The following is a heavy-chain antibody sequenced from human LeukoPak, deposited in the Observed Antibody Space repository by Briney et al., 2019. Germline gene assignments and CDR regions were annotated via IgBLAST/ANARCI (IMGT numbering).Heavy chain of an antibody. J-gene: IGHJ3*02. CDR3: ARTLRYCSSTSCLNRAFDI. CDR2: INAGNGNT. V-gene: IGHV1-3*01. Sequence: ASVKVSCTASGYTFTSYAMHWVRQAPGQRLEWMGWINAGNGNTKYSQKFQGRVTITRDTSASTAYMELSSLRSEDTAVYYCARTLRYCSSTSCLNRAFDIWGQGTMVTVSS. D-gene: IGHD2-2*01. CDR1: GYTFTSYA.